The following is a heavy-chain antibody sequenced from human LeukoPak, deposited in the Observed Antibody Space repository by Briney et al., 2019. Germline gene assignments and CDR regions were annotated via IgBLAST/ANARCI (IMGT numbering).Heavy chain of an antibody. J-gene: IGHJ4*02. Sequence: KASETLSLTCTVSGGSISSSNWWSWVRPPPGKGLEWIGEIYHSGSTNYNPSLKSRVTISVDKSKNQFSLKLSSVTAADTAVYYCARCPHDYGDYFSREGQDYWGQGTLVTVSS. CDR3: ARCPHDYGDYFSREGQDY. V-gene: IGHV4-4*02. CDR1: GGSISSSNW. CDR2: IYHSGST. D-gene: IGHD4-17*01.